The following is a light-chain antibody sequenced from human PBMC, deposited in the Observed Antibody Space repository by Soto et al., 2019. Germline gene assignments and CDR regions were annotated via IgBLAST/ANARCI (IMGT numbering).Light chain of an antibody. CDR1: SGSIASNY. CDR2: EDN. CDR3: HSYESNNVV. V-gene: IGLV6-57*03. J-gene: IGLJ3*02. Sequence: NFMLTQPHSVSESPGKTVIISCTRSSGSIASNYVQWYQQRPGSAPTIVIYEDNQRPSGVPDRFSGSVDSSSNSASLTISGLKTEDEYDYYCHSYESNNVVFGGGTKLTVL.